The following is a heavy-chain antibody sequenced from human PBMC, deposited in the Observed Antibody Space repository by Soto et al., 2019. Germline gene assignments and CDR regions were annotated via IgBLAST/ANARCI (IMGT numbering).Heavy chain of an antibody. CDR3: ARGGVAARTFDY. J-gene: IGHJ4*02. Sequence: GESLKISCRASGYSFTSYWIAWVRQTPGKGLEWMGIIYPDDSDTRYSPSFQGQVTISAGKSITTAYLQWSSMKPSDSAIYYCARGGVAARTFDYWGQGTPVTV. CDR1: GYSFTSYW. V-gene: IGHV5-51*01. D-gene: IGHD6-6*01. CDR2: IYPDDSDT.